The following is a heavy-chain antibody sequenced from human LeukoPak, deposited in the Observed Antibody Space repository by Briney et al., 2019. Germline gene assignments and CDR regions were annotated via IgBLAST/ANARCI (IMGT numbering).Heavy chain of an antibody. CDR3: ARGYDYGGYGMDV. CDR2: INPNSGGT. Sequence: GASVKVSCKASGYTFAGYYMHWVRQAPGQGLEWMGWINPNSGGTNYAQKFQGRVTMTRDTSISIAYMELSRLRSDDTAVYYCARGYDYGGYGMDVWGQETTVTVSS. D-gene: IGHD4-23*01. J-gene: IGHJ6*02. CDR1: GYTFAGYY. V-gene: IGHV1-2*02.